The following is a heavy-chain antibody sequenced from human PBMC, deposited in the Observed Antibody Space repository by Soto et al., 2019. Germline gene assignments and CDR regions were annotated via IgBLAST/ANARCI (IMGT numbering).Heavy chain of an antibody. Sequence: EVQLVESGGGLVQPGGSLRLSCAASGFTFRSYSMNWVRQAPGKGLEWVSYISSSSSTIYYADSVKGRFTISRDNAKNSLYLQMNSLRAEDTAVYYCARACSSSLVYYYYYMGVWGKGTTVTVSS. CDR3: ARACSSSLVYYYYYMGV. CDR1: GFTFRSYS. V-gene: IGHV3-48*01. J-gene: IGHJ6*03. CDR2: ISSSSSTI. D-gene: IGHD6-6*01.